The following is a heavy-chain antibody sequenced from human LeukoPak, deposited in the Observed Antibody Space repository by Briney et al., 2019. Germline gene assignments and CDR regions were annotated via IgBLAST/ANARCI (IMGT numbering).Heavy chain of an antibody. V-gene: IGHV3-21*01. CDR3: AKDRYGNGQTFDS. D-gene: IGHD3-16*02. CDR1: GFIFSRYT. Sequence: GGSLRLSCAASGFIFSRYTMSWVRQAPGKGLEWVSSIMPNGDYIYYADSMKGRFTISRDNAKNSLYLEMNSLRAEDTAVYYCAKDRYGNGQTFDSWGQGTLVTVSS. J-gene: IGHJ4*02. CDR2: IMPNGDYI.